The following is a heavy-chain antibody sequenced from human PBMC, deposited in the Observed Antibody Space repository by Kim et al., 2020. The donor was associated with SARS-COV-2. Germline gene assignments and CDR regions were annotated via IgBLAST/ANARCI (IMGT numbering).Heavy chain of an antibody. CDR3: ARHPGGGWFDP. V-gene: IGHV4-59*08. D-gene: IGHD3-16*01. Sequence: SETLSLTCTVSGASISNYYWSWIRQPPGKGLEWIAYIHSSGITKYNPSLDSRVTMSIDTSKNQFSLRLSSVTAADTAVYYCARHPGGGWFDPWGQGTLFT. CDR1: GASISNYY. CDR2: IHSSGIT. J-gene: IGHJ5*02.